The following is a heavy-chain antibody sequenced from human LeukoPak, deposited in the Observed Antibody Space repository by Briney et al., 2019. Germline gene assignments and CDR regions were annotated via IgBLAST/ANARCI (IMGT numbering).Heavy chain of an antibody. CDR2: ISSSSSYT. CDR1: GFTFSDYY. CDR3: ARWGVTMVRGVNNDYYYGMDV. V-gene: IGHV3-11*06. D-gene: IGHD3-10*01. Sequence: GVSLRLSCAASGFTFSDYYMSWIRQAPGKGLEWVSYISSSSSYTNYADSVKGRFTISRDNAKNSLYLQMNSLRAEDTAVYYCARWGVTMVRGVNNDYYYGMDVWGKGTTVTVSS. J-gene: IGHJ6*04.